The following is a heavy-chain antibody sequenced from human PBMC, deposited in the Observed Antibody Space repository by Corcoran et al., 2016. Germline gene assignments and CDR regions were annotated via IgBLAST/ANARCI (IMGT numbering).Heavy chain of an antibody. D-gene: IGHD3-10*01. J-gene: IGHJ4*02. CDR3: AAGVGWGSPEGGVDN. CDR1: GFTFSTKR. V-gene: IGHV3-7*03. Sequence: EVQLVESGGGLVQPGGSLRLSCVASGFTFSTKRMNWVRQAPGRGLAWVANIKGDGSTKKYVDSVKGRCTISRDNAHNSLYLQMNSLRAEETGVYYWAAGVGWGSPEGGVDNWGQGTQVTVSS. CDR2: IKGDGSTK.